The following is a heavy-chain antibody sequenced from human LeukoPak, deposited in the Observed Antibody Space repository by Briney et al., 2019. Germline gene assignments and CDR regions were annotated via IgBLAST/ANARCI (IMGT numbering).Heavy chain of an antibody. J-gene: IGHJ6*03. CDR3: ATSDFWSGYYTGGFSDYYYYMDV. Sequence: GASVKVSCKASGGTFSSYAVSWVRQAPGQGLESMGRIIPIFSTANYAQKFQGRVTITTDESTSTAYMELSSLRSEDTAVYYCATSDFWSGYYTGGFSDYYYYMDVWGKGTTVTVSS. CDR2: IIPIFSTA. V-gene: IGHV1-69*05. CDR1: GGTFSSYA. D-gene: IGHD3-3*01.